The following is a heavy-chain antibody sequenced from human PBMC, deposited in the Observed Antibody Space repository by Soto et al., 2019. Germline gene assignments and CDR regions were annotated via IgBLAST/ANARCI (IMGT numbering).Heavy chain of an antibody. CDR2: IRSKANSYAT. V-gene: IGHV3-73*02. Sequence: EVQLVESGGGLVQPGGSLKLSCAASGFTFSGSAMHWVRQASGKGLEWVGRIRSKANSYATAYAVSVKGRFTISRDDSKNTAYLQMNSLKTEDTAVYYCTRHSSGWRWFDPWGQGTLVTVSS. CDR3: TRHSSGWRWFDP. D-gene: IGHD6-19*01. J-gene: IGHJ5*02. CDR1: GFTFSGSA.